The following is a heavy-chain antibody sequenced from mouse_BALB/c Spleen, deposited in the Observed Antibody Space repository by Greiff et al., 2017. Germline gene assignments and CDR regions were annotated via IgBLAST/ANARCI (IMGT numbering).Heavy chain of an antibody. Sequence: VKLMESGPGLVAPSQSLSITCTVSGFSLTSYGVHWVRQPPGKGLEWLGVIWAGGSTNYNSALMSRLSISKDNSKSQVFLKMNSLQTDDTAMYYCARDRVWLRRERYYAMDYWGQGTSVTVSS. J-gene: IGHJ4*01. CDR3: ARDRVWLRRERYYAMDY. V-gene: IGHV2-9*02. CDR1: GFSLTSYG. D-gene: IGHD2-2*01. CDR2: IWAGGST.